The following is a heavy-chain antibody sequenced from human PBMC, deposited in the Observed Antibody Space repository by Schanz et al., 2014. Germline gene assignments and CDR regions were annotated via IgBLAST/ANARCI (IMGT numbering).Heavy chain of an antibody. Sequence: QVQLVQSGAEVKKPGSSVKVSCKASGGTFSSDTFSWVRQAPGQGLEWMGRIVPIAGITNYAQRFQGRVTITADKSSDTAYMELSSLGSEDRAVYDCAKYGVDAAAGGDYWGQGTLVTVSS. CDR1: GGTFSSDT. CDR2: IVPIAGIT. V-gene: IGHV1-69*02. CDR3: AKYGVDAAAGGDY. D-gene: IGHD6-13*01. J-gene: IGHJ4*02.